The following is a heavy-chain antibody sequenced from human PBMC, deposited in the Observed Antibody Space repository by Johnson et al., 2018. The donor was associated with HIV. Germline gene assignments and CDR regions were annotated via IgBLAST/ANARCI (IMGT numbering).Heavy chain of an antibody. CDR1: GFTFDDYA. Sequence: VQLVESGGGVVQPGGSLRLSCAGSGFTFDDYAMHWVRQAPGKGLEWVSGISWNSGSIGYADSVKGRFTISRDNAKNSLYLQMNSLRAEDTAVYYGARDASRGYGSELDAFDIWGQGTMVTVSS. V-gene: IGHV3-9*01. D-gene: IGHD3-10*01. J-gene: IGHJ3*02. CDR3: ARDASRGYGSELDAFDI. CDR2: ISWNSGSI.